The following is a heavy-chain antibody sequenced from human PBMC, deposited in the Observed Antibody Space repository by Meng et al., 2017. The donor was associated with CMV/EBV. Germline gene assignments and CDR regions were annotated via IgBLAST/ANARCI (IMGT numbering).Heavy chain of an antibody. CDR1: GFTVSSYY. Sequence: GESLKISCAASGFTVSSYYMSWVRQAPGKGLEWVSVIYSGGSTYYADSVKGRFTISRDNSKNTLYLQMNSLRAEDTAVYYCARDSGSYAWGQGTLVTVSS. CDR2: IYSGGST. J-gene: IGHJ4*02. V-gene: IGHV3-53*01. D-gene: IGHD1-26*01. CDR3: ARDSGSYA.